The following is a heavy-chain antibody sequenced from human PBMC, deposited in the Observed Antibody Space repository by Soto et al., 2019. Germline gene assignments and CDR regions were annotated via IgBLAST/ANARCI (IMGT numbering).Heavy chain of an antibody. V-gene: IGHV1-58*01. CDR1: GFTFSHSA. Sequence: SVKVSCKASGFTFSHSAVQWVRQARGQGLEWIGWIVVGSGHTNYGQKFQERVTITRDMSTGTAYMEVSSLRSADTAMYYCVAGSGFSSGPDIWGQGTLVTVSS. CDR3: VAGSGFSSGPDI. CDR2: IVVGSGHT. J-gene: IGHJ4*02. D-gene: IGHD3-22*01.